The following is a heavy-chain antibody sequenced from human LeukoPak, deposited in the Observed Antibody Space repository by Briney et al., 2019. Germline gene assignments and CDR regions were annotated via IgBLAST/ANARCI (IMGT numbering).Heavy chain of an antibody. CDR1: GFTFRSYD. J-gene: IGHJ4*02. Sequence: GGSLRLSCAASGFTFRSYDMHWVRHAPGKGLEWVAVISYDGSKKYYADSVKGRFTISRDNSKNTLYLQMNSLRGEDTAVYYCARERGDGALGWGQGTLVTVSS. V-gene: IGHV3-30*03. CDR2: ISYDGSKK. CDR3: ARERGDGALG. D-gene: IGHD4-17*01.